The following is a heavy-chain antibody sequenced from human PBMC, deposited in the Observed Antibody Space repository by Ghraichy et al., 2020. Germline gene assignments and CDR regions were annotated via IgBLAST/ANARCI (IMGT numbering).Heavy chain of an antibody. J-gene: IGHJ4*02. V-gene: IGHV3-66*01. D-gene: IGHD5-12*01. CDR3: GRGSAVATAPEY. CDR1: GVTVSSKF. CDR2: ICTGGST. Sequence: GGSLRLSCAVSGVTVSSKFMSWVRQAPGKGLEWVSVICTGGSTHYADSVKGRFTISRDNSKNVLYLQMESLRAEDTAVYYCGRGSAVATAPEYWGQGTLVTVSS.